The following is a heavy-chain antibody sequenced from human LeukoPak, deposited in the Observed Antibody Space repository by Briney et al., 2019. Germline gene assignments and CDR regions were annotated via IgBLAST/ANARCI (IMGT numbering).Heavy chain of an antibody. CDR3: ARAGLRSFDY. CDR1: GGSISSYY. Sequence: SETLSLTCTVSGGSISSYYWSWIRQPPGKGLEWIGYIYYSGSTNYNPSLKSRVTISVDTSKNQFSLKLSSVTAADTAVYYCARAGLRSFDYWGQGTLVTVSS. J-gene: IGHJ4*02. D-gene: IGHD4-17*01. CDR2: IYYSGST. V-gene: IGHV4-59*12.